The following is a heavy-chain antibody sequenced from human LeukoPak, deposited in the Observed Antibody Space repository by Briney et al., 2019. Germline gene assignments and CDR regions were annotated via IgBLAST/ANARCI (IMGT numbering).Heavy chain of an antibody. J-gene: IGHJ4*02. CDR2: MSPSSGVT. V-gene: IGHV1-2*06. D-gene: IGHD2-15*01. CDR3: ASRAASVTLGY. CDR1: GYTFSGYQ. Sequence: ASVSVSCKASGYTFSGYQVHWLRQAPGQGLEWMGRMSPSSGVTNYAQKFQGRVTMTRDTSINTAYLDLSALKSDDTAVYYCASRAASVTLGYWGQGTLVTVSS.